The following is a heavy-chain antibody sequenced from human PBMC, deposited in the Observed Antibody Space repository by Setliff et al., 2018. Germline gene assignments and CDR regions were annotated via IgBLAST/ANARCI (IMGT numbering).Heavy chain of an antibody. Sequence: SETLSLTCTVSGGSISSGSNYWSWIRQPAGRGLEWIGHIDPSGNTNYHPSLKSRVTISGDTSKNQFSLKLTSVTAADTAVYYCARHWDFCGGDCPHNSIDYWGQGTLVTVSS. V-gene: IGHV4-61*09. CDR1: GGSISSGSNY. J-gene: IGHJ4*02. D-gene: IGHD2-21*02. CDR2: IDPSGNT. CDR3: ARHWDFCGGDCPHNSIDY.